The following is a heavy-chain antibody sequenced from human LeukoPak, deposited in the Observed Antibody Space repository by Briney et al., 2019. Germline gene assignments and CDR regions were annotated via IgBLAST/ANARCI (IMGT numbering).Heavy chain of an antibody. V-gene: IGHV1-2*02. CDR2: INPNSGVT. J-gene: IGHJ6*02. D-gene: IGHD6-6*01. Sequence: ASVKVSCKASGYTFIGYYMTWVRQAPGQGLEWMGWINPNSGVTNYAQKFQGRVTMTRDSAIGTAYMELSGLRSDDTAVYYCAKYHTVRSLDVWGQGTTVTISS. CDR3: AKYHTVRSLDV. CDR1: GYTFIGYY.